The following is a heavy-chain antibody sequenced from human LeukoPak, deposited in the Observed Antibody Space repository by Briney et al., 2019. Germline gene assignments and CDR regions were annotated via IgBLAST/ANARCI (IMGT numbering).Heavy chain of an antibody. Sequence: SVKVSCKASGFTFSSSAVQWVRQARGQRLEWIGWIVVGSGNTNYAQKFQERVTITRDMPSSTAYMELSSLRSEDTAVYYCAALPRGQQLVYNFDYCGQGTLVTVSS. J-gene: IGHJ4*02. CDR3: AALPRGQQLVYNFDY. CDR2: IVVGSGNT. V-gene: IGHV1-58*01. CDR1: GFTFSSSA. D-gene: IGHD6-13*01.